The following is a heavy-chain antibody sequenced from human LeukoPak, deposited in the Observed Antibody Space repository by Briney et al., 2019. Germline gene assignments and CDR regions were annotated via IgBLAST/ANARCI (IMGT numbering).Heavy chain of an antibody. V-gene: IGHV4-38-2*02. CDR1: GYSISSGYY. CDR2: IYHSGST. Sequence: PSETLSLTCAVSGYSISSGYYWGWIRQPPGKGLEWIGSIYHSGSTYYNPSLKSRVTISVDTSKNQFSLKLSSVTAADTAVYYCARDLDLGEGGYYYGMDVWGQGTTVTVSS. J-gene: IGHJ6*02. D-gene: IGHD3-10*01. CDR3: ARDLDLGEGGYYYGMDV.